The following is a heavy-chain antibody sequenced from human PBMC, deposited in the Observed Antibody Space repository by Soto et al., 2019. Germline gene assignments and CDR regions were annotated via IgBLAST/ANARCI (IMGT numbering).Heavy chain of an antibody. CDR1: GDSITGSY. CDR2: IYHSGTT. Sequence: SETLSLTCTVSGDSITGSYWSWIRQPPGKTLEWIGYIYHSGTTTYNPSLKSRGSISVDTSKNQFSLRLTSVIAADTAVYYCARDMAEAAGSLAGCNYRGRGILITVSS. V-gene: IGHV4-59*01. CDR3: ARDMAEAAGSLAGCNY. D-gene: IGHD6-25*01. J-gene: IGHJ4*02.